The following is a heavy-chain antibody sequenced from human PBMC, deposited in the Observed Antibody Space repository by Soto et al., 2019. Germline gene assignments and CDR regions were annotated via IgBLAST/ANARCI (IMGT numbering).Heavy chain of an antibody. J-gene: IGHJ6*02. D-gene: IGHD3-16*01. V-gene: IGHV5-51*01. CDR3: LRLDRDDHGGDRMDV. Sequence: PGESLKISCKGSGYRFTNYWIGWVRQMPGKGLEWMGIMYPGDFDTRYSPSFQGQVTISADKSISTAYLQWSSLKASDTAIYYCLRLDRDDHGGDRMDVWGQGTTVTVSS. CDR2: MYPGDFDT. CDR1: GYRFTNYW.